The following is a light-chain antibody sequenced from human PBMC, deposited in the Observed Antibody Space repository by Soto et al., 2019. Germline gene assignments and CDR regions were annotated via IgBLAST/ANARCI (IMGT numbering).Light chain of an antibody. CDR2: SND. CDR3: AVWDDSLNGAV. J-gene: IGLJ7*01. CDR1: SSNIGSNS. Sequence: QAVVTQPPSASGTPGQTVTISCSGSSSNIGSNSVNWYRHVPGTAPKLLIYSNDLWPSGVPDRFSGSKSGTSVSLAISGLQSEDEGDYYCAVWDDSLNGAVFGGGTQLTVL. V-gene: IGLV1-44*01.